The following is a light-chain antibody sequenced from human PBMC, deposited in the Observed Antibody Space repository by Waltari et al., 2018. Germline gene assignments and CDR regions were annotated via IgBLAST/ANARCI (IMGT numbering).Light chain of an antibody. CDR3: QQYYSRRT. Sequence: DIVMTQSPDSLAVSLGERATINCKSSQSLLYNSNDKNYLAWYQQKPGQPPKLLIYWASTRHSGVPDRFSGSGSATDITLTISSLQAEDVAVYYCQQYYSRRTFGQGTKVEIK. V-gene: IGKV4-1*01. J-gene: IGKJ1*01. CDR2: WAS. CDR1: QSLLYNSNDKNY.